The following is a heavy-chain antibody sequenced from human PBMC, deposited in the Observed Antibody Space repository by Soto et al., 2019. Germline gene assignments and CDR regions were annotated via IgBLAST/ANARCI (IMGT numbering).Heavy chain of an antibody. V-gene: IGHV4-30-4*01. CDR3: ARQGFGALHGLVDV. CDR2: IYYSGST. D-gene: IGHD3-10*01. CDR1: GGSISSGDYY. J-gene: IGHJ6*02. Sequence: LSLTCTVSGGSISSGDYYWSWIRQPPGKGLEWIGYIYYSGSTYYNPSLKSRVTISVDTSKNQFSLKLSSVTATDTAVYYCARQGFGALHGLVDVWGQGTTVTVSS.